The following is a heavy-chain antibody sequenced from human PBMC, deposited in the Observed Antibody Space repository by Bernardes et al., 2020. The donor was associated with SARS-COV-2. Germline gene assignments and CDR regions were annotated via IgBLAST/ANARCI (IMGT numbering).Heavy chain of an antibody. Sequence: GGSLRLSCAASGFTFNDFAMHWVRHSPGKGLVWVSGISWNSGSIGYAASVKGRFTISRDNAKNSLYLQMNSLRPDDTALYYCAKDYETGELGIAVEGYCGHWGQGTLVTVSS. V-gene: IGHV3-9*01. CDR2: ISWNSGSI. CDR1: GFTFNDFA. CDR3: AKDYETGELGIAVEGYCGH. J-gene: IGHJ4*02. D-gene: IGHD6-19*01.